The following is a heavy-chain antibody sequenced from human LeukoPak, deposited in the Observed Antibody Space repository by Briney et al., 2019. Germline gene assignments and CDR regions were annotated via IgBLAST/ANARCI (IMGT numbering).Heavy chain of an antibody. D-gene: IGHD6-19*01. CDR3: ARDGGRSSGIDY. CDR2: IYYSGST. J-gene: IGHJ4*02. Sequence: SETLSLTCTVPGGSISSCYWSWIRQPPGKGLEWIGYIYYSGSTNYNPSLKSRFTISVDTSKNQLYLQLSSVTAADTAVYYCARDGGRSSGIDYWGQGTLVPVSS. V-gene: IGHV4-59*01. CDR1: GGSISSCY.